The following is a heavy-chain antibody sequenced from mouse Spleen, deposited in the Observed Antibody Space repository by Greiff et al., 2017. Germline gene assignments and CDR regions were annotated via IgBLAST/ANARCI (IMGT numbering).Heavy chain of an antibody. CDR1: GYTFTDYE. Sequence: QVQLKESGAELVRPGASVTLSCKASGYTFTDYEMHWVKQTPVHGLEWIGAIDPETGGTAYNQKFKGKATLTADKSSSTAYMELRSLTSEDSAVYYCTRSAYYGNYDYWGQGTTLTVSS. CDR3: TRSAYYGNYDY. D-gene: IGHD2-10*01. V-gene: IGHV1-15*01. J-gene: IGHJ2*01. CDR2: IDPETGGT.